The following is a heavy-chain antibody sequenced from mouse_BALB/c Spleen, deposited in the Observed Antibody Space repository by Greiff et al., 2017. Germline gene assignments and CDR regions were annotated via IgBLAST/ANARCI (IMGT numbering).Heavy chain of an antibody. Sequence: EVKLQESGPGLVKPSQSLSLTCTVTGYSITSDYAWNWILQFPGNKLEWMGYISYSGSTSYNPSLKSRISITRDTSKNQFFLQLNSVTTEDTATYYCARSGDYDPFAYWGQGTLVTVSA. V-gene: IGHV3-2*02. CDR1: GYSITSDYA. D-gene: IGHD2-4*01. J-gene: IGHJ3*01. CDR2: ISYSGST. CDR3: ARSGDYDPFAY.